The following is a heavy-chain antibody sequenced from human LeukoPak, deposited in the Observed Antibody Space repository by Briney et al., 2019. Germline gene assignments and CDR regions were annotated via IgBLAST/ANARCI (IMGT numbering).Heavy chain of an antibody. D-gene: IGHD6-19*01. J-gene: IGHJ6*02. Sequence: GRSLRLSCAASGFTFDDYAMPWVRQAPGKGLEWVSGISWNSGSIGYADSVKGRFTISRDNAKNSLYLQMNSLRAEDTALYYCAKDASGLAVAGPSYYYYYYGMDVWGQGTTVTVSS. V-gene: IGHV3-9*01. CDR2: ISWNSGSI. CDR1: GFTFDDYA. CDR3: AKDASGLAVAGPSYYYYYYGMDV.